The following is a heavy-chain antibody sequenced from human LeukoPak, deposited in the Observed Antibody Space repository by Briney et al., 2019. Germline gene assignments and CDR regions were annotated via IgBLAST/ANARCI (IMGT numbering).Heavy chain of an antibody. CDR2: INPNSGGT. D-gene: IGHD3-3*01. Sequence: ASVKVSCKASGYTFTSYYVHWVRQAPGQGLEWMGRINPNSGGTNYAQKFQGRVTMTRDTSISTAYMELSRLRSDDTAVYYCARDQERFLEWLSPDYWGQGTLVTVSS. CDR1: GYTFTSYY. J-gene: IGHJ4*02. CDR3: ARDQERFLEWLSPDY. V-gene: IGHV1-2*06.